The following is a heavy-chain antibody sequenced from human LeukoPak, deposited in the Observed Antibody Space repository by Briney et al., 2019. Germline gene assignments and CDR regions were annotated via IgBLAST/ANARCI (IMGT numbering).Heavy chain of an antibody. V-gene: IGHV4-61*08. CDR3: ARTDFWSGYYDFDY. J-gene: IGHJ4*02. CDR1: GGSISSGGYY. Sequence: PSQTLSLTCTVSGGSISSGGYYWSWIRQPPGKGLEWIGYIYYSGSTNYNPSLKSRVTISVDTSKNQFSLKLSSVTAADTAVYYCARTDFWSGYYDFDYWGQGTLVTVSS. D-gene: IGHD3-3*01. CDR2: IYYSGST.